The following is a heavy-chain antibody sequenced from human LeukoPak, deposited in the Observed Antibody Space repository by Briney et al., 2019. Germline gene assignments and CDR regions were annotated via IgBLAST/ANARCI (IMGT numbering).Heavy chain of an antibody. CDR1: GYSFTSYW. V-gene: IGHV5-10-1*01. Sequence: GESLKISCKGSGYSFTSYWISWVRQLPGEGLEWLGRIVPSDSYTNYSPSFQSHVTISADYSIITAFLQWSSLKSSGTTMYDCARRDYYYSIGYLDWGQGILVTVSS. J-gene: IGHJ4*02. D-gene: IGHD3-22*01. CDR2: IVPSDSYT. CDR3: ARRDYYYSIGYLD.